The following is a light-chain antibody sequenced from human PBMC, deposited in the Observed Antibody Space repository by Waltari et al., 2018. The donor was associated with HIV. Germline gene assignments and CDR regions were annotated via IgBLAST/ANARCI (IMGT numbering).Light chain of an antibody. CDR1: QGISSA. J-gene: IGKJ3*01. CDR2: DAS. Sequence: AIQLTQSPSSLSASVGDRVTIPCRASQGISSALAWYHETPGKAPKLLIYDASTLESGVPSRFRGSGSGTDFTLTISSLQPEDFATYYCQHFNNYPLTFGPGTKVDIK. CDR3: QHFNNYPLT. V-gene: IGKV1D-13*01.